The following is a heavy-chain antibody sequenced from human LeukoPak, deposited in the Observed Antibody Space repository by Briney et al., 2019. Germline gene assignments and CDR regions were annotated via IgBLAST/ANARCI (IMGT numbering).Heavy chain of an antibody. D-gene: IGHD6-19*01. CDR2: ISGSGDNT. J-gene: IGHJ6*03. CDR3: ATQYSSGWYPKLYYYYYMDV. Sequence: PGGSLRLSCAASGFTFSNYAMSWVRQAPGKGLEWVSAISGSGDNTYYADSVKGRFTISRDNSKNTLYLQMNSLRAEDTAVYYCATQYSSGWYPKLYYYYYMDVWGKGTTVTISS. V-gene: IGHV3-23*01. CDR1: GFTFSNYA.